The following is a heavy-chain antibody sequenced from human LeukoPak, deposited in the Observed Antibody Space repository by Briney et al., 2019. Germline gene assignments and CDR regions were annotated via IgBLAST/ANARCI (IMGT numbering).Heavy chain of an antibody. J-gene: IGHJ5*02. CDR2: ISAYNGNT. D-gene: IGHD2-2*01. CDR3: ARDCSSTSCIGGFDP. Sequence: ASVKVSCTASGYTFTSYGISWVRQAPGQGLEWMGWISAYNGNTNYAQKLQGRVTMTTDTSTSTAYMELRSLRSDDTAVYYCARDCSSTSCIGGFDPWGQGTLVTVSS. V-gene: IGHV1-18*01. CDR1: GYTFTSYG.